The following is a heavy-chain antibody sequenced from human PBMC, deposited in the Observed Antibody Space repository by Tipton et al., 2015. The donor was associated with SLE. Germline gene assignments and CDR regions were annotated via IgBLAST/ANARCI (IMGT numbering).Heavy chain of an antibody. CDR3: ARVVAGAFDY. J-gene: IGHJ4*02. D-gene: IGHD2-15*01. CDR2: ISVYNGYT. V-gene: IGHV1-18*01. Sequence: QLVQSGVEVKKPGASVKVSCKASGYTFIHKGISWVRQAPGQGLEFMGWISVYNGYTNYAQKFQGRVTLTTDTSTSTAYMELRSLRSDDTAVYYCARVVAGAFDYWGQGTLVTVSS. CDR1: GYTFIHKG.